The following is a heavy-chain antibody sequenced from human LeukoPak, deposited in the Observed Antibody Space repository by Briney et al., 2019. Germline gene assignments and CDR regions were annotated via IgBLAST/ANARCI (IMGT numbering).Heavy chain of an antibody. CDR1: VGSISSGSYS. Sequence: SETLSLTCTVPVGSISSGSYSWSLIRQPPGKGLEWIGRIYTSGSTNYNPSLKSRVTISVDPSKNQFSLKLSSVTAADTAVHYCARVFENWGQGTLVTVSS. J-gene: IGHJ4*02. CDR3: ARVFEN. V-gene: IGHV4-61*02. CDR2: IYTSGST.